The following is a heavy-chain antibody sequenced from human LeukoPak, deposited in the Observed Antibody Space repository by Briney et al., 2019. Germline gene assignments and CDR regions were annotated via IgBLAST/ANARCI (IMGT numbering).Heavy chain of an antibody. CDR3: ARELNGYGYYFFDY. J-gene: IGHJ4*02. D-gene: IGHD3-16*01. CDR2: ISWNSGSI. Sequence: GGSLRLSCAASKFTFDEYAMHWVRQAPGKGLEWVSGISWNSGSIGYADSVKGRFTISRDNAKNSLYLQMNGLGAEDTAVYYCARELNGYGYYFFDYWGPGTLVTVSS. CDR1: KFTFDEYA. V-gene: IGHV3-9*01.